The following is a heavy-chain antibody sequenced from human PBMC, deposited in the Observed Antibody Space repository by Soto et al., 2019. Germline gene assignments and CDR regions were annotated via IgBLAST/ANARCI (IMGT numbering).Heavy chain of an antibody. CDR2: IYYSGST. Sequence: SETVSLTCTVSGGCISSGGYSWSWSRQHPGKGLEWIGYIYYSGSTYYNPSLKSRVTISVDTSKNQFSLKLSSVTAADTAVYYCARVEALLWFGELLQNYYYYMDVWGKGTTVTVSS. CDR1: GGCISSGGYS. V-gene: IGHV4-31*03. D-gene: IGHD3-10*01. J-gene: IGHJ6*03. CDR3: ARVEALLWFGELLQNYYYYMDV.